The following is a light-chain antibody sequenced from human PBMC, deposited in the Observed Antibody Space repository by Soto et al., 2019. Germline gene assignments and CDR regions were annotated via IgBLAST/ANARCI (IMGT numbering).Light chain of an antibody. CDR2: AAS. J-gene: IGKJ1*01. CDR1: QNIRNY. CDR3: QQTYSIPLT. V-gene: IGKV1-39*01. Sequence: DIQMTQSPSSLSASVGDRVTITCRASQNIRNYLVWYQQKADKAHNLLIYAASSLQSGVPSRFSGSGSGTDFTLTISSLQPEDFATYYCQQTYSIPLTFGQGTKVDI.